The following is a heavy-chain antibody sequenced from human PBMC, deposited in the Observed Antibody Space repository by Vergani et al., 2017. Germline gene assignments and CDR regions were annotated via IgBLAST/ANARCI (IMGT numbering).Heavy chain of an antibody. CDR3: ATQSCGTPVCQIGYFRE. CDR2: ILYDGTQK. CDR1: GFTSSYYG. Sequence: QVHLVESGGGVVQPGRSLRLSCVVSGFTSSYYGMHWVRQAPGKGLEWVAVILYDGTQKYYADSVKGRFTISRDNSKSTLYLQMNSLRTEDTAVYYCATQSCGTPVCQIGYFREWGQGTLVTVSS. J-gene: IGHJ1*01. D-gene: IGHD1-1*01. V-gene: IGHV3-30*03.